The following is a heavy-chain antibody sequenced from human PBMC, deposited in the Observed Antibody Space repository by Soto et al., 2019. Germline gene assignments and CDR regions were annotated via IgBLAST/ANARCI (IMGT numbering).Heavy chain of an antibody. CDR2: ISGSGGST. V-gene: IGHV3-23*01. Sequence: PGGSLRRSCADSGFTFSSDAMSWIRQAPGKGLEWVSAISGSGGSTYYADSVKGRFTISRDNSKNTLYLQMNSLRAEDTAVYYCAKDQNLSFDYWGQGTLVTVSS. CDR3: AKDQNLSFDY. CDR1: GFTFSSDA. J-gene: IGHJ4*02.